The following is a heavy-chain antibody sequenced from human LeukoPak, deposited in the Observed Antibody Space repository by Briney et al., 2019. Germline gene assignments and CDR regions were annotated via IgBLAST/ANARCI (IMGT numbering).Heavy chain of an antibody. CDR1: GFTFSSYG. J-gene: IGHJ4*02. V-gene: IGHV3-30*18. Sequence: PGGSLRLSCAASGFTFSSYGMHWVRQAPGKGLEWVAVISYDGSNKYYADSVKGRFTISRDNSKNTLYLQMNSLRAEDTAVYYCAKGREYYFDYWGQGTLVTVSS. CDR2: ISYDGSNK. CDR3: AKGREYYFDY.